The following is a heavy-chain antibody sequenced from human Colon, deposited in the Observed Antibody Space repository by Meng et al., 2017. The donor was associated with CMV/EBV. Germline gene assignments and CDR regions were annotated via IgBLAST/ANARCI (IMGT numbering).Heavy chain of an antibody. D-gene: IGHD2-2*01. V-gene: IGHV4-39*07. CDR1: GDSVNTDTSY. CDR3: ARGKVVVPAAVPGPRPHYFDP. J-gene: IGHJ5*02. Sequence: SETLSLTCSVSGDSVNTDTSYWGWIRQPPRRGLEWIGSLFHTGSAFYNASLKSRLTISVDTSKNQFYLKLNSLTAADTAVYYCARGKVVVPAAVPGPRPHYFDPWGQGTLVTVSS. CDR2: LFHTGSA.